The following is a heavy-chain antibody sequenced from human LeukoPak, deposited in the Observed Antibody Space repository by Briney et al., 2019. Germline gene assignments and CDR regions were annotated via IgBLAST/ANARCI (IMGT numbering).Heavy chain of an antibody. V-gene: IGHV4-61*01. CDR1: GGSVSSGSYY. CDR2: IYYSGST. CDR3: ARDDSSGSGIDY. Sequence: SETLSLTCTVSGGSVSSGSYYWSWIRQPPGTGLEWIGYIYYSGSTNYNPSLKSRVTISVDTSKNQFSLKLSSVTAADTAVYYCARDDSSGSGIDYWGQGTLVTVSS. D-gene: IGHD3-22*01. J-gene: IGHJ4*02.